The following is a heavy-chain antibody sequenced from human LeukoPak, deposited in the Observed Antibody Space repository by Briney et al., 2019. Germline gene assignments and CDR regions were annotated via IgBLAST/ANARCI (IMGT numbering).Heavy chain of an antibody. CDR2: INPSGGST. Sequence: ASVKVSCKASGYTFTIYYMHWVRQAPGQGLEWMGIINPSGGSTSYAQKFQGRVTMTRDTSTSTVYMELSSLRSEDTAVYYCARDRCSSTSCYPNDPWGQGTLVTVSS. V-gene: IGHV1-46*01. D-gene: IGHD2-2*01. CDR3: ARDRCSSTSCYPNDP. CDR1: GYTFTIYY. J-gene: IGHJ5*02.